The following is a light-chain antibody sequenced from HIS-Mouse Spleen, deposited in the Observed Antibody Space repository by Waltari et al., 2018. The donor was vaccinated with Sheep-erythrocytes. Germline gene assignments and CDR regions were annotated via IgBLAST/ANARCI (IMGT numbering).Light chain of an antibody. J-gene: IGKJ4*01. V-gene: IGKV4-1*01. CDR1: QSVLYSSNNKNY. Sequence: DIVMTQSPDSLAVSRGERATINCKSSQSVLYSSNNKNYLAWYQQKPGQPPKLLIYWASTRESGAPDRFSGSGSGTDFTLTISSLQAEDVAVYYCQQYYSTPLTFGGGTKVEIK. CDR3: QQYYSTPLT. CDR2: WAS.